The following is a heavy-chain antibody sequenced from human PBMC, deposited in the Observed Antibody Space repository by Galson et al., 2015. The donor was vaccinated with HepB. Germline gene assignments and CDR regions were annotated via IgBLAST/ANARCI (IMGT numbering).Heavy chain of an antibody. CDR3: ARADNTVTTIWGFDF. CDR2: IYYSGTT. J-gene: IGHJ4*02. V-gene: IGHV4-39*07. Sequence: QVQLQESGPGLVKPSENLSPTCPVSGGSITSSSYYWCWVRQPPGKGLEWIGSIYYSGTTYYNPSLKSRVTISVDTSKNQFSLKLRSVTAADTAVYYCARADNTVTTIWGFDFWGQGTLVTVSS. CDR1: GGSITSSSYY. D-gene: IGHD5-12*01.